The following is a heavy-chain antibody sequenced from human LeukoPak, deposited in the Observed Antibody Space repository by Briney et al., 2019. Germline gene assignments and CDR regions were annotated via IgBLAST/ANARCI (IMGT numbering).Heavy chain of an antibody. Sequence: GRSLRLSCAASGFTFSSYAMHWVRQAPGKGLEWVAVISYDRSNKYYADSVKGRFTISRDNSKNTLYLQMNSLRAEDTAVYYCASAYYYDSSGYYGYWGQGTLVTVSS. CDR2: ISYDRSNK. CDR1: GFTFSSYA. V-gene: IGHV3-30-3*01. CDR3: ASAYYYDSSGYYGY. D-gene: IGHD3-22*01. J-gene: IGHJ4*02.